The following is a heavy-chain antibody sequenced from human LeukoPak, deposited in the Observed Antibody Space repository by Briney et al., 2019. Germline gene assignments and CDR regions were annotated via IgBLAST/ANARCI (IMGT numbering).Heavy chain of an antibody. CDR1: GCTFSSYW. CDR2: IKQDGSEK. V-gene: IGHV3-7*01. J-gene: IGHJ4*02. Sequence: PGGSLRLSCAASGCTFSSYWMSWIRQAPGKGLEWVANIKQDGSEKYYVDSVKGRFTISRDKVKNSLYLELIRLRAEVAAAYFCARVSSVWHYFDYWGQGTLVTVSS. D-gene: IGHD6-19*01. CDR3: ARVSSVWHYFDY.